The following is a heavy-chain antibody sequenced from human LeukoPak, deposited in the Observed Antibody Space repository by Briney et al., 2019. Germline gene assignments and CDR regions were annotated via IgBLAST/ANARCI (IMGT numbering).Heavy chain of an antibody. Sequence: SVKVSCKASGYTFTSYGISWVRQAPGQGLEWMGGIIPIFGTANYAQRFQGRVTITADESTSTAYMELSSLRSEDTAVYYCARADMYYDFWSGYYTGCFDYWGQGTLVTVSS. V-gene: IGHV1-69*13. CDR2: IIPIFGTA. D-gene: IGHD3-3*01. J-gene: IGHJ4*02. CDR1: GYTFTSYG. CDR3: ARADMYYDFWSGYYTGCFDY.